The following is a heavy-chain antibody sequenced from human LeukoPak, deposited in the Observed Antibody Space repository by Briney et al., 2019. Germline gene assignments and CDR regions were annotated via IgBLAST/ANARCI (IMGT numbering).Heavy chain of an antibody. CDR2: ISGSCGST. CDR1: GFTFSSYA. CDR3: AKDGFDVGGYYGSGSYYNVKGRWFDP. D-gene: IGHD3-10*01. V-gene: IGHV3-23*01. J-gene: IGHJ5*02. Sequence: GGSLRLSCAASGFTFSSYAMSWVRQAPGKGLEWVSAISGSCGSTYYADSVKGRFTISRDNSKNTLYLQMNSLRAEDTAVYYCAKDGFDVGGYYGSGSYYNVKGRWFDPWGQGTLVTVSS.